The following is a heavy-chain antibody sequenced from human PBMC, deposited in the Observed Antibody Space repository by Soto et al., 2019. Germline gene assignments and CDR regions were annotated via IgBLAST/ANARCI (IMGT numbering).Heavy chain of an antibody. J-gene: IGHJ4*02. CDR3: AALGVNFDH. CDR2: IGVGSGNR. V-gene: IGHV1-58*01. Sequence: SVKVSCKASGFTFTRSAVQLVRQARGQRLEWIGCIGVGSGNRHYAQKFQERVTITRDMSTNTAYMELSSLRSEDTAVYYCAALGVNFDHWGQGTLVTVSS. D-gene: IGHD2-8*01. CDR1: GFTFTRSA.